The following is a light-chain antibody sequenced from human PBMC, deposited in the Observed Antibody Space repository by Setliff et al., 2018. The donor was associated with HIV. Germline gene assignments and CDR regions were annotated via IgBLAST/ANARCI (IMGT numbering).Light chain of an antibody. J-gene: IGLJ1*01. V-gene: IGLV7-43*01. CDR2: GTT. CDR3: LLYYGGAYV. Sequence: QAVVTQEPSLTVSPGGTVTLPCASSTGAVTSGYSPNWFQQKPGQAPRALIYGTTNRHSWTPARFSGSLLGGKAALTLSGVQPEDEAEYYCLLYYGGAYVFGNGTKVTVL. CDR1: TGAVTSGYS.